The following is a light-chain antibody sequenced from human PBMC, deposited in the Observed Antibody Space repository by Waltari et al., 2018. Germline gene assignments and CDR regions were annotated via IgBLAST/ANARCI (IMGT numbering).Light chain of an antibody. Sequence: QLALTQSPSASASLGASVKLTCTLNSGHSSNVVAWLQQQPEKGPRYLMKVNSDGSHSKGDDIPDRFSGSGSGAERYLPISSLQSEDEADYYCQTGGHGTWVFGGGTKLTVL. CDR3: QTGGHGTWV. CDR2: VNSDGSH. CDR1: SGHSSNV. J-gene: IGLJ3*02. V-gene: IGLV4-69*02.